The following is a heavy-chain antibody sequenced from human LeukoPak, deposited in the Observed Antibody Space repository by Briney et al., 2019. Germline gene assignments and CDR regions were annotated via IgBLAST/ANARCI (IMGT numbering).Heavy chain of an antibody. D-gene: IGHD3-22*01. CDR1: GGTFSSYA. CDR3: AREGEIDSSGYSVDY. J-gene: IGHJ4*02. CDR2: IIPILGIA. Sequence: ASVKVSCKASGGTFSSYAISWVRQAPGQGLEWMGRIIPILGIANYAQKFQGRVTITADKSTSTAYMELSSLRSEDTAVYYCAREGEIDSSGYSVDYWGQGTLVTVSS. V-gene: IGHV1-69*04.